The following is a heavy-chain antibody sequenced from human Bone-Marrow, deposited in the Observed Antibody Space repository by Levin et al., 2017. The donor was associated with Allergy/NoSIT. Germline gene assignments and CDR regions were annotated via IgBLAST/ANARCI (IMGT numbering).Heavy chain of an antibody. CDR2: IWYDETNQ. CDR1: GFTFSRYG. CDR3: ARGVADNWDDVDFDY. Sequence: GGSLRLSCVASGFTFSRYGIHWVRQAPGKGLEWVALIWYDETNQYYVDSVKGRFTISRDNSRNTLYLQMNSLRAEDTAVYYCARGVADNWDDVDFDYWGQGTLVTVSS. J-gene: IGHJ4*02. D-gene: IGHD1-1*01. V-gene: IGHV3-33*01.